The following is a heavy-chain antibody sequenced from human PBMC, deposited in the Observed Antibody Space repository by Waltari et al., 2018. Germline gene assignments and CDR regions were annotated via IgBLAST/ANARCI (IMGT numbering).Heavy chain of an antibody. Sequence: QVQLLGSGGGVVLPGRALRPSCAASGFTFSSYARHWLRRAPGKGLEWVGVISYDGSNKYYADSVKGRFTISRDNSKNTLYLQMNSLRAEDTAVYYCARDGDIVVVPAATHFDYWGQGTLVTVSS. J-gene: IGHJ4*02. CDR3: ARDGDIVVVPAATHFDY. CDR1: GFTFSSYA. V-gene: IGHV3-30-3*01. CDR2: ISYDGSNK. D-gene: IGHD2-2*01.